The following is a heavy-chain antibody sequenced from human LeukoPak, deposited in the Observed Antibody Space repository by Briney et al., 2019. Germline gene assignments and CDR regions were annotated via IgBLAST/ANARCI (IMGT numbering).Heavy chain of an antibody. J-gene: IGHJ4*02. Sequence: GGSLRLSCAASGFSFSDYWMDWVRQSPGKGMEWVANINQDGSEGYYADSVKGRFTISRDNAKNSLYLQMNKLRAKDTAVYYCSRSLDYWGQGALVTVSS. V-gene: IGHV3-7*01. CDR2: INQDGSEG. CDR1: GFSFSDYW. CDR3: SRSLDY.